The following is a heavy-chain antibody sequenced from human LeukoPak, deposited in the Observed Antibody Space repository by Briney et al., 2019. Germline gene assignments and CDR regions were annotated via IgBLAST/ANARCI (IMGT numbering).Heavy chain of an antibody. Sequence: GGSLRLSCSASGFSFSSYAMHWVRQAPGKGLEYVSAISSSNGVHTFYADSVKGRFTISRDSSKNTVFLQMSSLRPQDTAVYYCVKELSYGFDYWGQGTLVTVSS. J-gene: IGHJ4*02. CDR2: ISSSNGVHT. CDR3: VKELSYGFDY. D-gene: IGHD5-18*01. CDR1: GFSFSSYA. V-gene: IGHV3-64D*06.